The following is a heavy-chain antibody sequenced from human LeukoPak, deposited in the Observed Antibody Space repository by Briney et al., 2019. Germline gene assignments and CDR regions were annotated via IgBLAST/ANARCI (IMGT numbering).Heavy chain of an antibody. CDR1: GFTFSSYS. Sequence: GGSLRPSCAASGFTFSSYSMNWVRQAPGKGLEWVSYISSSSSTIYYADSVKGRFTISRDNAKNSLYLQMNSLRDEDTAVYYCARDPDYYDSSGYYHPAFDYWGQGTLVTVSS. D-gene: IGHD3-22*01. CDR3: ARDPDYYDSSGYYHPAFDY. J-gene: IGHJ4*02. V-gene: IGHV3-48*02. CDR2: ISSSSSTI.